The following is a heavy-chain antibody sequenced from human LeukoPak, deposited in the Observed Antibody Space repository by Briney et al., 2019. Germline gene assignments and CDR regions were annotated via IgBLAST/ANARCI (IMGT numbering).Heavy chain of an antibody. CDR3: ARDGGLMGVNYFDY. CDR1: GFSITANY. V-gene: IGHV3-66*02. CDR2: IYTGGST. Sequence: PGASVRLSCAASGFSITANYLSCVRPAPGKGLEWVAVIYTGGSTYFADSVTGRFSMSRDISTNTVYLQMNSLTLADTAVYYCARDGGLMGVNYFDYWGQGALVTVSS. J-gene: IGHJ4*02. D-gene: IGHD2-8*01.